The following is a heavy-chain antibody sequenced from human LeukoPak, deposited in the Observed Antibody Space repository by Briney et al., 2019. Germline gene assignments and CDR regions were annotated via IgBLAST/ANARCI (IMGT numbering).Heavy chain of an antibody. CDR1: GYTFTGYY. Sequence: GASVKVSCKASGYTFTGYYMHWVRQAPGQGLEWMGWISPYNGRTNNAQKFQGRVNMTTDTATSTAYMEVRSLRSDDTTVYYCARGGSGSYDHWGQGTLVTVSS. D-gene: IGHD1-26*01. J-gene: IGHJ5*02. CDR3: ARGGSGSYDH. V-gene: IGHV1-2*02. CDR2: ISPYNGRT.